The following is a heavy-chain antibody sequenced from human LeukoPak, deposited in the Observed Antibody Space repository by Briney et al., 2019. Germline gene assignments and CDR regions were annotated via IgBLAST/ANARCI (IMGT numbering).Heavy chain of an antibody. J-gene: IGHJ4*02. V-gene: IGHV4-39*01. CDR2: FYYSGSN. CDR1: GGSISSSSYY. CDR3: ARLGEDYGGNSGYFDY. Sequence: PETLSLTCTVSGGSISSSSYYCGWSRQPPGKGLEWIESFYYSGSNYYNPSFKSRVTISVDTSKNQFSLKLSSVTAADTAVYYCARLGEDYGGNSGYFDYWGQGTLVTVSS. D-gene: IGHD4-23*01.